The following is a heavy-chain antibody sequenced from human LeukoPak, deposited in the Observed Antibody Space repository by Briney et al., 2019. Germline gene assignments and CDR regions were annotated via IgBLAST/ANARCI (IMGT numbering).Heavy chain of an antibody. J-gene: IGHJ4*02. CDR3: AKDIRSGYYDSSGYWNY. D-gene: IGHD3-22*01. V-gene: IGHV3-9*01. Sequence: GGSLRLSCAASGFTFDDYAMHWVRQAPGKGLEWVSGISWNSGSIGYADSVKGRFTISRDNAKNSLYLQMNSLRAEDTALYYCAKDIRSGYYDSSGYWNYWGQGTLVTVSS. CDR1: GFTFDDYA. CDR2: ISWNSGSI.